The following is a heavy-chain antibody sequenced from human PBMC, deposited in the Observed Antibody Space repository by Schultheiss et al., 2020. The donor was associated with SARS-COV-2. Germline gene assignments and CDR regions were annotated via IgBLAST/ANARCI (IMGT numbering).Heavy chain of an antibody. V-gene: IGHV4-38-2*02. Sequence: SETLSLTCTVSGYSISSGYYWGWIRQPPGKGLEWIGSIYHSGSTNYNPSLKSRVTISVDTSKNQFSLKLSSVTAADTAVYYCARDGYGDYDYYYYGMDVGAKGPRSPSP. CDR2: IYHSGST. CDR1: GYSISSGYY. J-gene: IGHJ6*02. CDR3: ARDGYGDYDYYYYGMDV. D-gene: IGHD4-17*01.